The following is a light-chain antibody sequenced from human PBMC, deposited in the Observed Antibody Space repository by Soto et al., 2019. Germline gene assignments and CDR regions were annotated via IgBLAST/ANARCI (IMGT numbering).Light chain of an antibody. Sequence: QSALTQPRSVSGYPGQSVTISCTGTSSDVGGYNYVSWYQQHPGKAPKLMIYDVSKRPSGVPDRFSGSKSGNTASLTISGLQAEDEADYYCCSYAGSYHYVFGTGTKVTVL. CDR3: CSYAGSYHYV. J-gene: IGLJ1*01. V-gene: IGLV2-11*01. CDR1: SSDVGGYNY. CDR2: DVS.